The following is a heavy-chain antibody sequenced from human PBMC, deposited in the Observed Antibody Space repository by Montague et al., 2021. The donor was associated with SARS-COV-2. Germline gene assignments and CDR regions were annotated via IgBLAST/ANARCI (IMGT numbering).Heavy chain of an antibody. D-gene: IGHD1-1*01. CDR2: ISYNGRT. CDR3: TRLALLVAGGIGCFDP. J-gene: IGHJ5*02. V-gene: IGHV4-59*08. Sequence: SETLSLTCTVSSGSISTFYWGWIRQSPGKGLEWIGTISYNGRTFYNPSLRSRLTISVDPSENQFSLKLNSVTAADTAVYYCTRLALLVAGGIGCFDPWGQGTLVTVSS. CDR1: SGSISTFY.